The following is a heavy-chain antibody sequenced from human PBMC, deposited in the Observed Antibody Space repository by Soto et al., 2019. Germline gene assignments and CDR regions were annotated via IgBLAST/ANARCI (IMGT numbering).Heavy chain of an antibody. CDR2: IKSKTDGGTT. V-gene: IGHV3-15*07. CDR3: TTGSYYDFWSGYPDMGDIYYYYGMDV. CDR1: GFTFSNAL. D-gene: IGHD3-3*01. Sequence: GGSLRLSCVASGFTFSNALRNWVRQAPGKGLEWVGRIKSKTDGGTTDYAAPVKGRFTISRDDSKNTLYLQMNSLKTEDTAVYYCTTGSYYDFWSGYPDMGDIYYYYGMDVWGQGTTVTVSS. J-gene: IGHJ6*02.